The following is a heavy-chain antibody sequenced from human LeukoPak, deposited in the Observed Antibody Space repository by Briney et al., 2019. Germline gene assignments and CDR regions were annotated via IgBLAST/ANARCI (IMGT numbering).Heavy chain of an antibody. CDR2: IYHSGST. Sequence: SETLSLTCTVSGGSISSGGYYWSWIRQPPGKGLEWIGYIYHSGSTYYNPSLKSRVTISVDRSKNQFSLKLSSVTAADTAVYYCARGQEIYCSSTSCHYFDYWGQGTLVTVSS. D-gene: IGHD2-2*01. CDR1: GGSISSGGYY. J-gene: IGHJ4*02. V-gene: IGHV4-30-2*01. CDR3: ARGQEIYCSSTSCHYFDY.